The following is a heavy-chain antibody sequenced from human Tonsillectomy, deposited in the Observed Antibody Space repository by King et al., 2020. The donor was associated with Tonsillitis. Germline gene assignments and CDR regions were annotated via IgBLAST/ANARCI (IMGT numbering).Heavy chain of an antibody. J-gene: IGHJ5*02. CDR3: TTDQLWFGYNWFDP. Sequence: VQLVESGGGVVKPGGSLRLSCAASGFTFSHAWMSWVRQAPGKGLEGVGRIKSKTDGGTTDYPAPVKGRFTISRDDSKNTLYLQMNSLKTEDTALYYCTTDQLWFGYNWFDPWGQGTLVTVSS. CDR1: GFTFSHAW. V-gene: IGHV3-15*01. CDR2: IKSKTDGGTT. D-gene: IGHD3-10*01.